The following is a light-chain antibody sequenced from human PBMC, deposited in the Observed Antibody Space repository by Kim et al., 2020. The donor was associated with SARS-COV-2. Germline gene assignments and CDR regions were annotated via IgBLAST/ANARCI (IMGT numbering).Light chain of an antibody. Sequence: GQTVTISCSGSSSTVGNNYVSWYQHLPGTAPKLLIYSNRQRPSGVPDRFSGSKSGTSASLAISGLRSDDEAEYYCAAWVDSLSGVVFGGGTKLTVL. V-gene: IGLV1-47*01. CDR1: SSTVGNNY. J-gene: IGLJ2*01. CDR2: SNR. CDR3: AAWVDSLSGVV.